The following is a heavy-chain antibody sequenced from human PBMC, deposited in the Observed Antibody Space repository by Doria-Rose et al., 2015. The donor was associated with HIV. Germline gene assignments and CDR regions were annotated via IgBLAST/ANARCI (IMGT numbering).Heavy chain of an antibody. V-gene: IGHV2-26*01. J-gene: IGHJ4*02. CDR2: IFSDDER. CDR3: ARIKSSRWYHKYYFDF. D-gene: IGHD6-13*01. Sequence: QITLEESGPVLVKPTETLTLTCTVSGVSLSSPGMGVSWIRQPPGKALEWLANIFSDDERSYRTSLKSRLTISRGTSRSQVVLTMTDRDPVDTATYYCARIKSSRWYHKYYFDFWGQGTLVIVSA. CDR1: GVSLSSPGMG.